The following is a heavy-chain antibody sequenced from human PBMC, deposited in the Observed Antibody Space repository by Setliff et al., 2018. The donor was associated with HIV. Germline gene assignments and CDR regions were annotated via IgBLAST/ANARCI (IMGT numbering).Heavy chain of an antibody. Sequence: GGSLRLSCTVSGFTFGDYTMSWVRQAPGKGLEWVGFIRSKTYGGTTEYAASVKGRFTISRDDSKSIAYLQMNSLKTEDTAVYYCASGYHYDTSGNFDLPFGYWGQGTLVTVSS. CDR1: GFTFGDYT. J-gene: IGHJ4*02. CDR3: ASGYHYDTSGNFDLPFGY. CDR2: IRSKTYGGTT. D-gene: IGHD3-22*01. V-gene: IGHV3-49*04.